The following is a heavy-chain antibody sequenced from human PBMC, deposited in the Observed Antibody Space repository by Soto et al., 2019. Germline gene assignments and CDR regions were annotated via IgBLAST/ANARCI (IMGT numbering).Heavy chain of an antibody. CDR1: GYTFTSYY. Sequence: ASVKVSCKASGYTFTSYYMHWVRQAPGQGLEWMGIINPSGGSTSYAQKFQGRVTISRDNSNNTLYVQMTSLRAEDTAVYYCARGLHSLFDYWGQGTLVTVSS. CDR3: ARGLHSLFDY. J-gene: IGHJ4*02. CDR2: INPSGGST. D-gene: IGHD2-21*01. V-gene: IGHV1-46*01.